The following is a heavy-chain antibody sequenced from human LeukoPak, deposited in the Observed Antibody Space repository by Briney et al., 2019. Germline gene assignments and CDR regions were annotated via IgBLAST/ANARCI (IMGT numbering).Heavy chain of an antibody. J-gene: IGHJ6*02. V-gene: IGHV3-11*01. CDR3: ARGSPERGYLFNYYYYGMDV. D-gene: IGHD5-18*01. Sequence: GGSLRLFCAASGFTFSDYYMSWIPQAPGKGLEWVSYISSSGSTIYYADSVKGRFTISRDNAKNSLYLQMNSLRAEDTAVYYCARGSPERGYLFNYYYYGMDVWGQGTTVTVSS. CDR2: ISSSGSTI. CDR1: GFTFSDYY.